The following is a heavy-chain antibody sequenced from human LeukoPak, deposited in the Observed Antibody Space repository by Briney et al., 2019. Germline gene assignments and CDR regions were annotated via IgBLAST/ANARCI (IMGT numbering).Heavy chain of an antibody. J-gene: IGHJ4*02. Sequence: AAVKVSCKASGYTFTGYYMHWVRQAPGQGLEWMGWINPNSGGTNYAQKFQGRVTMTRDTSISTAYMELSRLRSDDTAVYYCARRAVRGVMGFDYWGQGTLVTVSS. CDR3: ARRAVRGVMGFDY. V-gene: IGHV1-2*02. CDR2: INPNSGGT. CDR1: GYTFTGYY. D-gene: IGHD3-10*01.